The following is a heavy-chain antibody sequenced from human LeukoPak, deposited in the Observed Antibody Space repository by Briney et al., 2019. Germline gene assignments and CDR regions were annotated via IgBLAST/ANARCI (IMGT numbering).Heavy chain of an antibody. D-gene: IGHD6-19*01. CDR3: ASRVGWSGGGSGYYMDV. Sequence: ASVKVSCKASGGTFSSYAISWVRQAPGQGLEWMGGIIPIFGTANYAQKFQGRVTITADESTSTAYMELSSLRSEDTAVYYCASRVGWSGGGSGYYMDVWGKGTTVTVSS. J-gene: IGHJ6*03. V-gene: IGHV1-69*13. CDR1: GGTFSSYA. CDR2: IIPIFGTA.